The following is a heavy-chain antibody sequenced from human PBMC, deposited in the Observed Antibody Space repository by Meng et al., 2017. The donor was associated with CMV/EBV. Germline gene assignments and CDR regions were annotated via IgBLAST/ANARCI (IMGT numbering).Heavy chain of an antibody. J-gene: IGHJ5*02. CDR3: AREGGDCTNGVCYVWFDP. CDR1: GGSVSSGSYY. CDR2: IYYSGST. V-gene: IGHV4-61*01. D-gene: IGHD2-8*01. Sequence: SETLSLTCTVSGGSVSSGSYYWSWIRQPPGKGLEWIGYIYYSGSTNYNPSLKSRVTISVDTSKNQFSLKLSSVTAADTAVYYCAREGGDCTNGVCYVWFDPWGQGTLVTVSS.